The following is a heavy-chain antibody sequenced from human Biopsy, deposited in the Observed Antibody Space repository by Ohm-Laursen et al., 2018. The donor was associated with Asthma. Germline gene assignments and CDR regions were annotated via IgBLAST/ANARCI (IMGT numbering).Heavy chain of an antibody. CDR3: ARCQVGYSSGWSLLLKKIYYSGMDV. V-gene: IGHV1-69*13. J-gene: IGHJ6*02. CDR2: IMTVFGTT. D-gene: IGHD6-19*01. Sequence: ASVNPSCKLSGYSLTDLSIHWVRQAPGQGLEWMGGIMTVFGTTNYAQKFQGRVTITADESTSTAYMEVTSLRSEDTAIYYCARCQVGYSSGWSLLLKKIYYSGMDVWGQGTAVTVSS. CDR1: GYSLTDLS.